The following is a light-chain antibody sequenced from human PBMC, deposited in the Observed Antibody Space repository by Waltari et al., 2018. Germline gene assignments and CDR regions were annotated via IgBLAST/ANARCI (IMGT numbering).Light chain of an antibody. J-gene: IGKJ4*01. Sequence: DIQMTQSPSTLSASVGYRFTITCRASQNVYIWLAWYQQKPGKAPKLLIYGASTLESGVPLRFSGSGSGTEFTLTISSLQPDDFATYYCQQYITYPLTFGGGARVEIK. CDR3: QQYITYPLT. CDR2: GAS. CDR1: QNVYIW. V-gene: IGKV1-5*01.